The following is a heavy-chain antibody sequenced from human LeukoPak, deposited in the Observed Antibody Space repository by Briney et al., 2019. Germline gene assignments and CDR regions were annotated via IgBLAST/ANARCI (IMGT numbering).Heavy chain of an antibody. CDR3: ARGVRHYYNY. CDR2: INHSGST. J-gene: IGHJ4*02. Sequence: NPSETLSLTCAVYGGSFSGYYWSWIRQPPGKGLEWIGEINHSGSTNYNPSLKSRVTISVDTSKNQFSLKLSSVTAADTAVYYCARGVRHYYNYWGQGTLVTVSS. D-gene: IGHD6-6*01. CDR1: GGSFSGYY. V-gene: IGHV4-34*01.